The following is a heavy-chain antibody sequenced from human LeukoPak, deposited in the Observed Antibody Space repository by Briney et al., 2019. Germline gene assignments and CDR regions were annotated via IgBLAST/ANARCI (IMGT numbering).Heavy chain of an antibody. CDR2: IYSGGST. V-gene: IGHV3-66*01. CDR3: AIAAAGTNYYFDY. Sequence: GSLRLSCAASGFTVSGNYMSWVRQAPGKGLEWVSVIYSGGSTYYADSVKGRFTISRDNSKNTLYLQMNSLRAEDTAVYYCAIAAAGTNYYFDYWGQGTLVAVSS. CDR1: GFTVSGNY. D-gene: IGHD6-13*01. J-gene: IGHJ4*02.